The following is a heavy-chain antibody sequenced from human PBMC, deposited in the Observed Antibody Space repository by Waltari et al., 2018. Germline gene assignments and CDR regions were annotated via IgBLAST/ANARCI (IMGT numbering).Heavy chain of an antibody. V-gene: IGHV3-30*04. D-gene: IGHD3-22*01. CDR3: ARDYCDRTNCHGMDV. J-gene: IGHJ6*02. Sequence: QVQLVESGGGVVQPGRSLRLSCAASEFTFSSYAMHWVRQAPGKGVEWVGVISYNERNIYYVDAVKGRVTISRDNSRKTLYLQMNSRRAEDTAVYYCARDYCDRTNCHGMDVWGQGTTVTVSS. CDR1: EFTFSSYA. CDR2: ISYNERNI.